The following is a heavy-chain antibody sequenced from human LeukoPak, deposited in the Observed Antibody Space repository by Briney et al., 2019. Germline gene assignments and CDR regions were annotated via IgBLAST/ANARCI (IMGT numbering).Heavy chain of an antibody. J-gene: IGHJ4*02. CDR2: IRGNGGST. D-gene: IGHD2-15*01. CDR1: GYPFSSYA. Sequence: PGGSLSLSCAPSGYPFSSYAMRWVREAPGRGRECVSAIRGNGGSTYYADSVKGRFTISRDNSKNTLYLQMNSLRAEDTAVYYCATRYCSGGSCYAFDYWGQGTLVTVSS. V-gene: IGHV3-23*01. CDR3: ATRYCSGGSCYAFDY.